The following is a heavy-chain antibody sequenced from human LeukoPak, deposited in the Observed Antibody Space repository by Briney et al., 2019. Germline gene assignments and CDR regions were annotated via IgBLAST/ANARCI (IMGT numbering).Heavy chain of an antibody. V-gene: IGHV3-48*03. Sequence: GGSLRLSCAASGSTFSSYEMNWVRQAPGKGLDWVSYISSSGSTIYNADSVKGRFTISKDNAKNSLYLQMNSLRAEDTAVYYCATSRGSWPDYFDYWGQGTLVTVSS. D-gene: IGHD6-13*01. J-gene: IGHJ4*02. CDR1: GSTFSSYE. CDR3: ATSRGSWPDYFDY. CDR2: ISSSGSTI.